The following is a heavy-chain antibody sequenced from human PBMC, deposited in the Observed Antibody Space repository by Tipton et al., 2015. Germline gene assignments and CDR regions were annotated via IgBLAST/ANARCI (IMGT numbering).Heavy chain of an antibody. CDR3: ARDYYDYDSSGYYLGWFDP. J-gene: IGHJ5*02. D-gene: IGHD3-22*01. CDR1: GYAFTTYG. V-gene: IGHV1-18*01. CDR2: ISGYNGNT. Sequence: QVQLVQSGAEVKKPGASVKVSCKTSGYAFTTYGISWVRQAPGQGLEWMGWISGYNGNTNYAQKLQGRVTMTTDTSTSTAYMELRRLRSDDTAVYYCARDYYDYDSSGYYLGWFDPWGQGTLVTVSS.